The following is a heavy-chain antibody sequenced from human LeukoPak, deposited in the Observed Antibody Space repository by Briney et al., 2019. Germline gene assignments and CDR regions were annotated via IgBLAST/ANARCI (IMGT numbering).Heavy chain of an antibody. D-gene: IGHD6-13*01. CDR1: GFTFSSYA. Sequence: QAGGSLRLSCAASGFTFSSYAMSWVRQAPGKGLEWVSVIGGSDGRTYYADSVKGRFTVSRDNSKNTVYLQLNNLRAEDTAVYYCAKQGYTTSWLYFDYWGQGTLVTVSS. V-gene: IGHV3-23*01. CDR2: IGGSDGRT. J-gene: IGHJ4*02. CDR3: AKQGYTTSWLYFDY.